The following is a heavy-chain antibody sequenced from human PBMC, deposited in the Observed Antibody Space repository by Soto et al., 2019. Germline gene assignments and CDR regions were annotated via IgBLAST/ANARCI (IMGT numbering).Heavy chain of an antibody. D-gene: IGHD3-9*01. Sequence: GGSLRLSCAASGFTFSSYAMSWVRQAPGKGLEWVSAISGSGGSTYYADSVKGRFTISRDNSKNTLYLQMNSLRAEDTAEYSCAKDSGILPGYPPHWFDPWGQGTLVTVSS. V-gene: IGHV3-23*01. CDR3: AKDSGILPGYPPHWFDP. J-gene: IGHJ5*02. CDR1: GFTFSSYA. CDR2: ISGSGGST.